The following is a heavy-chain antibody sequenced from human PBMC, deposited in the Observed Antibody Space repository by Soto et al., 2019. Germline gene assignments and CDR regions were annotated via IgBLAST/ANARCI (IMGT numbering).Heavy chain of an antibody. D-gene: IGHD3-16*01. CDR1: GGSISSSKW. CDR3: ARDGGKSNFDY. V-gene: IGHV4-4*02. CDR2: IYYSGRT. Sequence: QVQLQESGPGLVKPSGTLSLTCAVSGGSISSSKWWRWVRQPPGKGLEWIGEIYYSGRTNYNPSLKSRVTISVDKSNNQFSLKLSSLTAADTALYYCARDGGKSNFDYWGQGTLVTVSS. J-gene: IGHJ4*02.